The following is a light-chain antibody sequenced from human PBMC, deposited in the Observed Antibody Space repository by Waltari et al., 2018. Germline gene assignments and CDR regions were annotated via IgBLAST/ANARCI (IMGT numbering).Light chain of an antibody. CDR1: QSISSW. V-gene: IGKV1-5*01. J-gene: IGKJ2*01. CDR2: ATS. CDR3: MQARQTPDT. Sequence: DIQMTQSPSTLSASVGDRVTITCRASQSISSWLAWYQQKPGKAPKSLIYATSSLQSGVPSKFSGSGSGTDFTLKISRVEAEDVGIYYCMQARQTPDTFGQGTKLEIK.